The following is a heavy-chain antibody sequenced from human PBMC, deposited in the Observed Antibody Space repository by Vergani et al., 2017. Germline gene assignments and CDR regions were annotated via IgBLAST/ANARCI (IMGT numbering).Heavy chain of an antibody. V-gene: IGHV3-30*18. D-gene: IGHD3-16*01. CDR2: ISYDGSNK. CDR1: GFTFSSYA. CDR3: AKDLWGTYYYYGMDV. J-gene: IGHJ6*02. Sequence: VQLLESGGGLVQPGGSLRLSCAASGFTFSSYAMSWVRQAPGKGLEWVAVISYDGSNKYYADSVKGRFTISRDNSKNTLYLQMNSLRAEDAAVYYCAKDLWGTYYYYGMDVWGQGTTVTVSS.